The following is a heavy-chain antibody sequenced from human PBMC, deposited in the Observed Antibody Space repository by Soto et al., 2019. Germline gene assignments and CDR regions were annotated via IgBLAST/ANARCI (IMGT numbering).Heavy chain of an antibody. CDR3: ARDVAVAGGTMYYFDY. CDR2: IYYSGST. Sequence: QLQLQESGPGLVKPSETLSLTCTVSGGSISSSSYYWGWIRQPPGKGLEWIGSIYYSGSTYYNPSLKSRVTISVDTSKNQFSLKLSSVTAADTAVYYCARDVAVAGGTMYYFDYWGQGTLVTVSS. D-gene: IGHD6-19*01. J-gene: IGHJ4*02. V-gene: IGHV4-39*01. CDR1: GGSISSSSYY.